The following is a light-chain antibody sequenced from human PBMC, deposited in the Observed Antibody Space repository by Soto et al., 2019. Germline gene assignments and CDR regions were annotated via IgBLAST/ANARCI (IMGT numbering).Light chain of an antibody. CDR3: LQYGSGYT. Sequence: ENVLTQSPGTLSVSPGERATLSCRASQSISNLAWYQQKPGQAPRLVIYETSSRATGIPDRFSGSGSGTDFTLTISRLEPEDVAVYYCLQYGSGYTFGQGTKLAIK. CDR2: ETS. V-gene: IGKV3-20*01. J-gene: IGKJ2*01. CDR1: QSISN.